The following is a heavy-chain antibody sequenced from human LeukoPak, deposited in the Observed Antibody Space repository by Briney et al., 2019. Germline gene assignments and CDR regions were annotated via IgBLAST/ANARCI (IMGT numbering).Heavy chain of an antibody. D-gene: IGHD3-10*02. J-gene: IGHJ4*02. CDR2: IGGSDGST. CDR3: AKDCSPPGASLCYFDY. V-gene: IGHV3-23*01. Sequence: GGSLRLSCAASGFTFSSYAMRWVRQAPGKGLEWVSTIGGSDGSTYYANSVKGRFTISRDNSKNTLYLQMNSLRAEDTAVYYCAKDCSPPGASLCYFDYWGQGSLVTVSS. CDR1: GFTFSSYA.